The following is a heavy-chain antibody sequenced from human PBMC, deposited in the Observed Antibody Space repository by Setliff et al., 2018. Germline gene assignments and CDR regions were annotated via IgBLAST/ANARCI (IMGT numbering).Heavy chain of an antibody. D-gene: IGHD3-10*01. CDR2: VYYSGYT. CDR1: GGSVSSTSHY. V-gene: IGHV4-39*07. CDR3: ARVDFTMIRGVLGL. J-gene: IGHJ1*01. Sequence: PSETLSLTCNVSGGSVSSTSHYWGWIRQPPGKGMEWIGSVYYSGYTYYNPSLQSRVTISVDMSKNQFSMKLTSVTAADTAVYYCARVDFTMIRGVLGLWGQGTLVTGSS.